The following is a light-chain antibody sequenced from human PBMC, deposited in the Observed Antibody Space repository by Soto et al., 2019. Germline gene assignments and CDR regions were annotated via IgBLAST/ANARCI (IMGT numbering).Light chain of an antibody. CDR3: SSYTTVFTYV. Sequence: QSALTQPRSVSGSPGQSVSISCTGTSNDVGGYTSVSWYQQHPGKAPKLIISAVSKRPSGVPDRFSGSKSGNTASLTISGLQAEDEADYYCSSYTTVFTYVFGTGTKVTVL. J-gene: IGLJ1*01. CDR2: AVS. V-gene: IGLV2-11*01. CDR1: SNDVGGYTS.